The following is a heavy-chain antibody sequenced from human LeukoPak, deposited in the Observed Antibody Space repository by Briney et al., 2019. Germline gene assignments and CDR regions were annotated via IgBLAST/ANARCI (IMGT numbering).Heavy chain of an antibody. V-gene: IGHV4-34*01. CDR3: ARQAGYCSGGSCARVDAFDI. D-gene: IGHD2-15*01. CDR2: INHSGST. Sequence: PSETLSLTCDVYGGSFSGYYWSWIRQPPGKGLEWIGEINHSGSTNYNPSLKSRVTISVDTSKNQFSLKLSSVTAADTAVYYCARQAGYCSGGSCARVDAFDIWGQGTMVTVSS. CDR1: GGSFSGYY. J-gene: IGHJ3*02.